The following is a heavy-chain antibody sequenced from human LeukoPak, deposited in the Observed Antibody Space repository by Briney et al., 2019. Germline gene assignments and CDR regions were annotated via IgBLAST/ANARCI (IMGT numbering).Heavy chain of an antibody. J-gene: IGHJ4*02. Sequence: GGSLRLSCAASGLSFSSFAMSWVRQGPARGLEWVSSTRGNGETFYADSVKGRFTLSSDSSRNTVYFQRNNLRVEDTAIYYCAKASWVSITDAVRWGQGTLVTVSS. CDR3: AKASWVSITDAVR. CDR1: GLSFSSFA. V-gene: IGHV3-23*01. D-gene: IGHD3-16*01. CDR2: TRGNGET.